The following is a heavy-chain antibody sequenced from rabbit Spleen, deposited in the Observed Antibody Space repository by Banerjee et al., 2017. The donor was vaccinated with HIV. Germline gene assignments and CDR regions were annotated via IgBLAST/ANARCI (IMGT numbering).Heavy chain of an antibody. CDR2: IEPDSSGFT. CDR3: ARDAGTSFSTYGMDL. J-gene: IGHJ6*01. V-gene: IGHV1S45*01. Sequence: QEQLVESGGGLVQPEGSLTLTCTASGVSFSSSSYLCWVRQAPGKGLEWIACIEPDSSGFTYFATWAKGRFTISKTSSTTVTLQMASLTAADTATYFCARDAGTSFSTYGMDLWGPGTLVTVS. D-gene: IGHD8-1*01. CDR1: GVSFSSSSY.